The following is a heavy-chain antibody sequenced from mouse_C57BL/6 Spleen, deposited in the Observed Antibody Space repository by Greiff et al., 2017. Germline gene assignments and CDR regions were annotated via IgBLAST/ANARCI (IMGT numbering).Heavy chain of an antibody. D-gene: IGHD2-1*01. Sequence: VQLQQSGAELVRPGASVKLSCTASGFNIKDDYMHWVKQRPEQGLEWIGWIDPENGDTEYASKFQGKATITADTSSNTAYLQLSSLTSEDTAVYYCTLYGNYVSYYFDYWGQGTTLTVSS. J-gene: IGHJ2*01. CDR2: IDPENGDT. CDR1: GFNIKDDY. CDR3: TLYGNYVSYYFDY. V-gene: IGHV14-4*01.